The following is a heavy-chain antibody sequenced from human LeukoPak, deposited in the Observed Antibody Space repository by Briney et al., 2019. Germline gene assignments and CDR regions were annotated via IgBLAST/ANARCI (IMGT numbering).Heavy chain of an antibody. CDR3: ARDNGEVNP. Sequence: PSETLSLTCTVSGGSISIGGYYWSWIRQHPGKGLEWIGYIYYSGSTYYSPSLKSRVTISVDTSKNQFSLKLSSVTAADTAVYYCARDNGEVNPWGQGALVTVSS. CDR1: GGSISIGGYY. CDR2: IYYSGST. V-gene: IGHV4-31*03. J-gene: IGHJ5*02. D-gene: IGHD3-16*01.